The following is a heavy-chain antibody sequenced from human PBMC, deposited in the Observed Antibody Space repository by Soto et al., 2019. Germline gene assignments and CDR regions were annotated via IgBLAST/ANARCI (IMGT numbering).Heavy chain of an antibody. V-gene: IGHV3-11*01. CDR1: GFTFSDYY. Sequence: GGSLRLSCAASGFTFSDYYMNWIRQAPGKGLEWVSFMSSSGNTIYYADSVKGRFTTSRDNANNSLYLQMNSLRAEDTAVYYCAMSGIYCGDDCSSNNWGKGTRVTVDS. J-gene: IGHJ4*02. CDR2: MSSSGNTI. D-gene: IGHD2-21*02. CDR3: AMSGIYCGDDCSSNN.